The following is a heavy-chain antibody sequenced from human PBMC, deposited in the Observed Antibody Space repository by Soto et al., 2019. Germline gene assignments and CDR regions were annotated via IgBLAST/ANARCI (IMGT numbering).Heavy chain of an antibody. CDR2: ISGNSGSI. D-gene: IGHD1-1*01. CDR1: GFTFDDYA. CDR3: ARGSWNDKYYFDY. J-gene: IGHJ4*02. V-gene: IGHV3-9*01. Sequence: VQLVESGGGLVQPGRSLRLSCAASGFTFDDYAMHWVRQAPGKGLEWVSGISGNSGSIGYAESGKGRFTISRDNAKNSLYLQMNSLRAEDTALYYCARGSWNDKYYFDYWGQGTLVTVSS.